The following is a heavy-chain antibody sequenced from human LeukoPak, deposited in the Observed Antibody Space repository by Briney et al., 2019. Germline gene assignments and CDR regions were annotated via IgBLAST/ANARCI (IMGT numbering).Heavy chain of an antibody. CDR3: ARGIY. J-gene: IGHJ4*02. V-gene: IGHV4-39*01. D-gene: IGHD3-10*01. Sequence: SETLSLTCTISGDSISSSNYYWGWIRQPPGTALEWIGSIYYGESTYHNPSLKSGSIYYNPSLKSRVTISVDTSKNQFSLKLSSVTAADTAVYYCARGIYWGQGTLVTVSS. CDR1: GDSISSSNYY. CDR2: IYYGESTYHNPSLKSGSI.